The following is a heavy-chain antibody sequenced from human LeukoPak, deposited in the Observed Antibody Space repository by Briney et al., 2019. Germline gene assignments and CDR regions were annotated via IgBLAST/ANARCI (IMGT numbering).Heavy chain of an antibody. CDR1: GGSISTSSHY. J-gene: IGHJ2*01. CDR3: ARAPLSWYFDL. CDR2: MFYSGST. V-gene: IGHV4-39*07. Sequence: SETLSLTCTVSGGSISTSSHYWGWIRQPPGKGLEWIGSMFYSGSTYYNPSLKSRVTISVDTSKNQFSLKLSSVTAADTAVYYCARAPLSWYFDLWGRGTLVTVSS.